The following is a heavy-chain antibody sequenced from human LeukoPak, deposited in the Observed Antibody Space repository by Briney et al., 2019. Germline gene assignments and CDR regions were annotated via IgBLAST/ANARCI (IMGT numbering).Heavy chain of an antibody. CDR2: ISYDGSNK. Sequence: GGSLRLSCAASGFTFSSYGMHWIRQAPGKGLEWVAVISYDGSNKYYADSVKGRFTISRDNSKNTLYLQMNSLRAEDTAVYYCAMGGYFDYWGQGTLVTVSS. J-gene: IGHJ4*02. V-gene: IGHV3-30*03. CDR3: AMGGYFDY. CDR1: GFTFSSYG. D-gene: IGHD3-16*01.